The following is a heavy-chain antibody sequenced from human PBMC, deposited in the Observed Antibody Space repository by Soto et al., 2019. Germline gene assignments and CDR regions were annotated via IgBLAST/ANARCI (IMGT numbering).Heavy chain of an antibody. J-gene: IGHJ5*02. CDR1: GFTFSSYS. D-gene: IGHD6-19*01. CDR2: ISSSSSYI. Sequence: GGSLRLSCAASGFTFSSYSMNWVRQAPGKGLEWVSSISSSSSYIYYADSVKGRFTISRDNAKNSLYLQMNSLRAEDTAVYYCARAGSSGWYARNWFDPWGQGTLVT. V-gene: IGHV3-21*01. CDR3: ARAGSSGWYARNWFDP.